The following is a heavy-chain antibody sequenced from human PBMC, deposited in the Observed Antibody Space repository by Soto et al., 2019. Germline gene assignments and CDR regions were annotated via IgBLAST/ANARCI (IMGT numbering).Heavy chain of an antibody. D-gene: IGHD2-2*01. CDR2: INAGNGNT. J-gene: IGHJ6*02. V-gene: IGHV1-3*01. CDR1: GYTFTSYA. Sequence: GASVKVSCKASGYTFTSYAMHWVRQAPGQRLEWMGWINAGNGNTKYSQKFQGRVTITRDTSASTDYMELSSLRSEDTAVYYCARDHTIYNGMDVWGQGTTVTVSS. CDR3: ARDHTIYNGMDV.